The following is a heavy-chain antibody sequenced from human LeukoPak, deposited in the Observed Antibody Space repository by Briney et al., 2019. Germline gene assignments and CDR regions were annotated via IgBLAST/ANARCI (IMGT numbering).Heavy chain of an antibody. D-gene: IGHD6-19*01. Sequence: PSETLSLTCTVSGGSINNYYWGWIRQPPGKGLEWIGFIYSSGSTNYNPSLKSRVTISIDTSKNQFSLKLTSVTAADTAVYYCARVSGGWYSDYYYYYMDVWGKGTTVTVSS. CDR3: ARVSGGWYSDYYYYYMDV. V-gene: IGHV4-59*01. J-gene: IGHJ6*03. CDR1: GGSINNYY. CDR2: IYSSGST.